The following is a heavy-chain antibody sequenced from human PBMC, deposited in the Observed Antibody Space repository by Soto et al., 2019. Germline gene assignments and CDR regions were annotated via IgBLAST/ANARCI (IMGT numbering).Heavy chain of an antibody. CDR3: ARVGGVTGDYYGMDV. Sequence: SVKVSCKAPGGTFSSYAISWVRQAPGQGLEWMGGIIPIFGTANYAQKFQGRVTITADESTSTAYMELSSLRSEDTAVYYCARVGGVTGDYYGMDVWGQGTTVTVSS. V-gene: IGHV1-69*13. D-gene: IGHD2-21*02. J-gene: IGHJ6*02. CDR1: GGTFSSYA. CDR2: IIPIFGTA.